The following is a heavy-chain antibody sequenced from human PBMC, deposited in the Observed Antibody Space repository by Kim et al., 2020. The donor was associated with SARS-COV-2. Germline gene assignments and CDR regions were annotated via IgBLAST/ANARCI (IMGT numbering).Heavy chain of an antibody. J-gene: IGHJ5*02. V-gene: IGHV5-51*01. CDR1: GYSFTSYW. CDR2: IYPGDSDT. CDR3: ARIGLFGDMDYDFWSGIAP. D-gene: IGHD3-3*01. Sequence: GESLKISCKGSGYSFTSYWIGWVRQMPGKGLEWMGIIYPGDSDTRYSPSFQGQVTISADKSISTAYLQWSSLKASDTAMYYCARIGLFGDMDYDFWSGIAPWGQGTLVTVSS.